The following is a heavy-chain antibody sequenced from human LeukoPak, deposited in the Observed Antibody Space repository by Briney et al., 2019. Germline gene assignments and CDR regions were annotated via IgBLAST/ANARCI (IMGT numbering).Heavy chain of an antibody. D-gene: IGHD3-10*01. CDR3: ASYYYGSGSWYFDY. J-gene: IGHJ4*02. CDR1: GGSISSSNW. Sequence: PSGTLSLTCAVSGGSISSSNWWSWVRQPPGKGLEWVGEIYHSGSTNYNPSLKSRVTISVDKSKNQFSLKLSSVTAADTAVYYCASYYYGSGSWYFDYWGQGTLVTVSS. V-gene: IGHV4-4*02. CDR2: IYHSGST.